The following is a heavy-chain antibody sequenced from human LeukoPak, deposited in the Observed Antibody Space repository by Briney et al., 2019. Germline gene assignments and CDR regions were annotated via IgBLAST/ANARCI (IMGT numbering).Heavy chain of an antibody. D-gene: IGHD3-22*01. J-gene: IGHJ4*02. CDR1: GYTFTSYG. CDR2: VNPNSGGT. Sequence: GASVKVSCKASGYTFTSYGISWVRQAPGQGLEWMGWVNPNSGGTKYAQKFQGRVTMTRDTSISAVYMELSSLRSDDTAVYYCARWDYYDTSAYSGDFDYWGQGTLVTVSS. CDR3: ARWDYYDTSAYSGDFDY. V-gene: IGHV1-2*02.